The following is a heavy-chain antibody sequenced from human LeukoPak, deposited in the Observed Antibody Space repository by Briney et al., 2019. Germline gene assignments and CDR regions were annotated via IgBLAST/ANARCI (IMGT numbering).Heavy chain of an antibody. Sequence: SETLSLTCTVSGGSISSYYWSWIRQPPGKGLEWIGYIYTSGSTNYNPSLKSRVTISVDTSKNQFSLKLSSVTAADTAVYYCARNGRSPTSPYYYYYYMDVWGRGTTVTVSS. J-gene: IGHJ6*03. D-gene: IGHD1-26*01. CDR2: IYTSGST. CDR1: GGSISSYY. CDR3: ARNGRSPTSPYYYYYYMDV. V-gene: IGHV4-4*09.